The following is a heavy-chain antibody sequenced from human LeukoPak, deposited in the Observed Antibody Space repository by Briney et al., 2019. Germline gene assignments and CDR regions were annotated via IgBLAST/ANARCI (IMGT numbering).Heavy chain of an antibody. V-gene: IGHV3-33*01. J-gene: IGHJ6*02. Sequence: QPGRSLRLPCAASGFTFSSNGMHWVRQAPGKGLEWVGVIWYDGSNKYYADSVKGRFTISRDNSKNTLYLQMNSLRAEDTAVYYCARPYYSNYYYYGMDVWGQGTTVTVSS. CDR1: GFTFSSNG. CDR2: IWYDGSNK. D-gene: IGHD4-11*01. CDR3: ARPYYSNYYYYGMDV.